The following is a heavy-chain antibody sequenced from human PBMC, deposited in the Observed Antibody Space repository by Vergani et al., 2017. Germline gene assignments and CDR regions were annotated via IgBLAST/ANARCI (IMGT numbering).Heavy chain of an antibody. CDR3: AKYLRYSTDGLPYS. D-gene: IGHD2-15*01. J-gene: IGHJ4*02. CDR2: IGKDGINT. V-gene: IGHV3-30*02. CDR1: GFTFSSHA. Sequence: VQLLQSEGAVVQPGGSLRLSCVASGFTFSSHAMSWVRQAPGKGLEWLAYIGKDGINTRYRDAVKGRFTVSRDNSKDILYLQMDSLRSEDTALYYCAKYLRYSTDGLPYSWGPGTLVIVSS.